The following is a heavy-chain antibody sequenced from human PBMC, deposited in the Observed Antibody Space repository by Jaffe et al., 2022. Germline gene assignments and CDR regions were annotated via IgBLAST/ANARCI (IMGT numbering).Heavy chain of an antibody. CDR1: GGTFSSYA. CDR3: ASVNPYGSGSPYYYYYMDV. CDR2: IIPIFGTA. J-gene: IGHJ6*03. V-gene: IGHV1-69*01. D-gene: IGHD3-10*01. Sequence: QVQLVQSGAEVKKPGSSVKVSCKASGGTFSSYAISWVRQAPGQGLEWMGGIIPIFGTANYAQKFQGRVTITADESTSTAYMELSSLRSEDTAVYYCASVNPYGSGSPYYYYYMDVWGKGTTVTVSS.